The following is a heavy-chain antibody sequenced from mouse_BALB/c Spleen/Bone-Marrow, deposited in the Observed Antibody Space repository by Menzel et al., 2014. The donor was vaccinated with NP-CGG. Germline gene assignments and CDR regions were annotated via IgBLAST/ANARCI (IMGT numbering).Heavy chain of an antibody. J-gene: IGHJ3*01. V-gene: IGHV5-9-3*01. CDR2: ISSCGNYT. D-gene: IGHD2-2*01. Sequence: DVKLMESGGGLVKPGGSLKLSCTASGFTFSSYAMSWVRQTPEKRLEWVATISSCGNYTYYPDSVKGRSSISRDNAKNSLYLQMSSLRSEYAAVYDCARHGGYDVGAWFADWGQGTLVTVSA. CDR1: GFTFSSYA. CDR3: ARHGGYDVGAWFAD.